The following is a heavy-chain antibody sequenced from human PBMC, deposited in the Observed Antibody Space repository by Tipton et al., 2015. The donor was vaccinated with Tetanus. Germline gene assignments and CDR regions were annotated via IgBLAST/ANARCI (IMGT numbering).Heavy chain of an antibody. CDR3: ARSPNLISRAYDY. CDR1: GGAFTNYA. Sequence: QLVQSGAEVKKPGASVKVSCKASGGAFTNYALSWVRQAPGQGLEWVGGIPPIFGTTNSAPKFQGRVTITADESTSTAYMELSSLRSEDTAVYYCARSPNLISRAYDYWVQGTRFTVSS. V-gene: IGHV1-69*13. CDR2: IPPIFGTT. D-gene: IGHD1-14*01. J-gene: IGHJ4*02.